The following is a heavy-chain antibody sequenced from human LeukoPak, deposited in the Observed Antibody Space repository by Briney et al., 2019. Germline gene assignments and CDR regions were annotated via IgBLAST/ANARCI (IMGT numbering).Heavy chain of an antibody. D-gene: IGHD3-3*01. Sequence: GGSLRLSCAASGFTFSNYTMNWVRQAPGKGLEWVSSISSRSSYIYYADSVKGRFTISRDNAKNSLYLQMNSLRAEDTAVYYCARANIWSGYYWDAFDIWGQGTMVTVSS. J-gene: IGHJ3*02. CDR2: ISSRSSYI. V-gene: IGHV3-21*01. CDR1: GFTFSNYT. CDR3: ARANIWSGYYWDAFDI.